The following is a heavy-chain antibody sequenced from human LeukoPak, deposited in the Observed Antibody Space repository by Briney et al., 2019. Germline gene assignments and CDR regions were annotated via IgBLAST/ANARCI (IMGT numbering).Heavy chain of an antibody. CDR3: ARGGSAAKYYFDS. D-gene: IGHD6-13*01. J-gene: IGHJ4*02. V-gene: IGHV4-59*11. CDR1: NDSISPLY. CDR2: IFYSGTI. Sequence: SETLSLTCTVSNDSISPLYWGWIRQPPGKGLEFIGYIFYSGTINFNPSLKSRVTLSVDTSKNQFSLRLNSVTAADTAVYYCARGGSAAKYYFDSWGQGTLVTVSS.